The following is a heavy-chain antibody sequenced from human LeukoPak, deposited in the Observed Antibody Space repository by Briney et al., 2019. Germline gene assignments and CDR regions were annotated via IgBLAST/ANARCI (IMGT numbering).Heavy chain of an antibody. J-gene: IGHJ4*02. Sequence: PGGSLRLSCAASGFTFSNYGMHWVRQAPGKGLEWVALISYDGSNKYFANSVKGRFTISRDNSKNTLYLQVHSLRAEDTAVYYCAKDNVAAAGRYFDYWGQGTLVTVSS. D-gene: IGHD6-13*01. CDR3: AKDNVAAAGRYFDY. V-gene: IGHV3-30*18. CDR1: GFTFSNYG. CDR2: ISYDGSNK.